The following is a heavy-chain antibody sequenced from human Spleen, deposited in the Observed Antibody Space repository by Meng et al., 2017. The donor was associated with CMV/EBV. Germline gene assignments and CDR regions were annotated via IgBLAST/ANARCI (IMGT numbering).Heavy chain of an antibody. D-gene: IGHD3-16*02. CDR2: INPNSGGT. J-gene: IGHJ4*02. CDR3: AREGRTFGGVTVPDPNYDY. Sequence: FTGYYLNWVRQAPGQGLELMGWINPNSGGTSSVQKFQGRVTMTRDTSINTAYMELYRLRSDDTAVHYCAREGRTFGGVTVPDPNYDYWGQGTLVTVSS. CDR1: FTGYY. V-gene: IGHV1-2*02.